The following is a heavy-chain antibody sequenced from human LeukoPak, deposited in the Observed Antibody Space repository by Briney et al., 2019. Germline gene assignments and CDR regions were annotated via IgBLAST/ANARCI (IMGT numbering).Heavy chain of an antibody. CDR1: GYTFTSYY. CDR3: ASSAAMEEPFDY. CDR2: INPSGGST. V-gene: IGHV1-46*01. J-gene: IGHJ4*02. Sequence: ASVKVSCKASGYTFTSYYMHWVRQAPGQGLEWMGIINPSGGSTSYAQKFQGRVTMTRDMSTSTVYMELSSLRSEDTAVYYCASSAAMEEPFDYWGQGTLVTVSS. D-gene: IGHD5-18*01.